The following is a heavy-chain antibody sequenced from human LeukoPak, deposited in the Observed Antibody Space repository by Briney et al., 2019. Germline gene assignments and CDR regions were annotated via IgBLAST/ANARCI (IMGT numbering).Heavy chain of an antibody. J-gene: IGHJ4*02. CDR1: GFIFSNYD. D-gene: IGHD1-26*01. V-gene: IGHV3-23*01. Sequence: GGSLRLSCAASGFIFSNYDMTWVRQAPGKGLEWVSSLSRSGGSTNYADSVKGRFTISRDNSKNTLNVQMNSLRAEDTAVYYCARIVGGSAGFDYWGQGTLVSVSS. CDR3: ARIVGGSAGFDY. CDR2: LSRSGGST.